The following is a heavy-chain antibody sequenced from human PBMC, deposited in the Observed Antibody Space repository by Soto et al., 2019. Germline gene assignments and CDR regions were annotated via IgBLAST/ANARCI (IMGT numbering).Heavy chain of an antibody. CDR1: WYTFPKYA. D-gene: IGHD5-12*01. CDR3: ARVSGYYLPDY. J-gene: IGHJ4*02. Sequence: GASGKVSCKGSWYTFPKYAMHLVRQAPGQRLEWMGWINAGNGNTKYSQKFQGRVTITRDTSASTAYMELSSLRSEDTAVYYCARVSGYYLPDYWGQGTLVTVSS. V-gene: IGHV1-3*01. CDR2: INAGNGNT.